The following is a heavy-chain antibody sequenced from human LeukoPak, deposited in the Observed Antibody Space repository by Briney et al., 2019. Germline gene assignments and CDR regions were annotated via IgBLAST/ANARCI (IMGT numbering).Heavy chain of an antibody. V-gene: IGHV4-59*01. CDR3: AKSRLTVVKGFFDY. Sequence: SETLSLTCTVSGGSISTYYWSWIRQPPGKGLEWIGYIYYTGSTSYNPSLKSRVTMSLDASKNQFSLELNSVTPADTAVYYCAKSRLTVVKGFFDYWGQGTLVTVSS. CDR1: GGSISTYY. J-gene: IGHJ4*02. D-gene: IGHD4-23*01. CDR2: IYYTGST.